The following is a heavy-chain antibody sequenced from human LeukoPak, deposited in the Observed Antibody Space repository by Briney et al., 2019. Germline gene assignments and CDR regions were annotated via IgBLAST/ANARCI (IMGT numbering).Heavy chain of an antibody. CDR3: ARDIDSSGSD. V-gene: IGHV3-30*04. CDR1: GFTFSGYA. J-gene: IGHJ4*02. D-gene: IGHD6-19*01. CDR2: ISYDGSNK. Sequence: PGRSLRLSCAASGFTFSGYAMHWVRQAPGKGLEWVAVISYDGSNKYYADSVKGRFTISRDNSKNTLYLQMNSLRAEDTAVYYCARDIDSSGSDWGQGTLVTVSS.